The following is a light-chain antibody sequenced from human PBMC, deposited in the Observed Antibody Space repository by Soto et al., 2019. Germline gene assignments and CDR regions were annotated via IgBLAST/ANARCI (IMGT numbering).Light chain of an antibody. CDR2: EVS. Sequence: QSALTQPPSASGSPGQSVTISCTGTSSDVGGYNYVSWYQQHPGKAPKLMIYEVSKRPSGVPDRFSGSKSGNTASLTVSVHQAEDEADYYCSSYAGSNNHVVFGGGTKLTVL. CDR1: SSDVGGYNY. CDR3: SSYAGSNNHVV. V-gene: IGLV2-8*01. J-gene: IGLJ2*01.